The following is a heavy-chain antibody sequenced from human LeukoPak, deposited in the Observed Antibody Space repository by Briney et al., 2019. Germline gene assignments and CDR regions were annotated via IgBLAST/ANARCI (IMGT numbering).Heavy chain of an antibody. J-gene: IGHJ4*02. CDR2: ISSTGSTI. V-gene: IGHV3-48*03. Sequence: GGSLRLSCAASGFTFSSYEMNWVRQAPGKGLEGVSYISSTGSTIYYADSVRGRFSVSRDNSKSSLYLQMSSLRAEDTAVYYCARGPDYGDYGGFRKFDYWGQGTLVTVSS. CDR3: ARGPDYGDYGGFRKFDY. D-gene: IGHD4-17*01. CDR1: GFTFSSYE.